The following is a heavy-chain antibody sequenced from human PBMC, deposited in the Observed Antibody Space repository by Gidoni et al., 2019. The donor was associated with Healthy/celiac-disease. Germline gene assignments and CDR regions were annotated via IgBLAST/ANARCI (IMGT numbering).Heavy chain of an antibody. Sequence: EVQLLESGGFLVQPGGSLRLSCAASGFTFSSYAMGWVRQAPGKGLGWVSAISGSGGSTYYADSVKGRFTISRDNSKNTLYLQMNSLRAEDTAVYYCAKDRFPMIVVVIDFDYWGQGTLVTVSS. CDR2: ISGSGGST. J-gene: IGHJ4*02. CDR3: AKDRFPMIVVVIDFDY. V-gene: IGHV3-23*01. CDR1: GFTFSSYA. D-gene: IGHD3-22*01.